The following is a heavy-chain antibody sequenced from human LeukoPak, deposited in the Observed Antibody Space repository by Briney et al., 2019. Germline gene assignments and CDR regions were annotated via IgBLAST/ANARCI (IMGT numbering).Heavy chain of an antibody. V-gene: IGHV4-34*08. J-gene: IGHJ5*02. CDR2: INHSGST. D-gene: IGHD6-6*01. CDR3: ATTATFEYSSSRGWFDP. CDR1: GFTFSSYA. Sequence: PGGSLRLSCAASGFTFSSYAMSWVRQPPGKGLEWIGEINHSGSTNYNPSLKSRVTISVDTSKNQFSLKLSSVTAADTAVYYCATTATFEYSSSRGWFDPWGQGTLVTVSS.